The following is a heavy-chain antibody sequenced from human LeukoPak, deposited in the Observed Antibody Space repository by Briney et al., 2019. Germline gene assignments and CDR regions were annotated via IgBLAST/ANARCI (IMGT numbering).Heavy chain of an antibody. D-gene: IGHD3-3*01. CDR1: GFTFSSYA. CDR3: AKDTYYDFWSGYDYSSGMDV. CDR2: ISGSGGST. V-gene: IGHV3-23*01. J-gene: IGHJ6*02. Sequence: PGGSLRLSCAASGFTFSSYAMSWVRQAPGKGLEWVSAISGSGGSTYYADSVKGRFTISRDNSKNTLYLQMNSLRAEDTAVYYCAKDTYYDFWSGYDYSSGMDVWGQGPTVTVSS.